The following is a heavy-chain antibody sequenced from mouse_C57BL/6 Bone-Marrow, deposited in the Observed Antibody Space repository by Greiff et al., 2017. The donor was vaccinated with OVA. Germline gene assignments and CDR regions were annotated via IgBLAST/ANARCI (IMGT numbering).Heavy chain of an antibody. CDR3: ARPRYPWFGY. Sequence: VQLQESGAELARPGASVKLSCKASGYTFTSYGISWVKQRTGQGLEWIGEIYPRSGNTYYNEKFKGKATLTADKSSSTAYMELRSLTSEDSAVYFCARPRYPWFGYWGQGTLVNVSA. CDR1: GYTFTSYG. V-gene: IGHV1-81*01. CDR2: IYPRSGNT. J-gene: IGHJ3*01.